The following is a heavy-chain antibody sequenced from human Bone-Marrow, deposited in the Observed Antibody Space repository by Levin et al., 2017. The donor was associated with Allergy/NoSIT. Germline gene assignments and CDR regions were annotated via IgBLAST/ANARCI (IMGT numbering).Heavy chain of an antibody. CDR1: GASVTSATHY. Sequence: SQTLSLTCSVSGASVTSATHYWAWIRQAPGKGLEWIATINFRGSTLYDPSLKSRVTISLDTSKSRFSLKLTSVTAADTAVYYCARLGGSGSFYYNYFDAWGQGTLVTVSS. J-gene: IGHJ4*02. CDR3: ARLGGSGSFYYNYFDA. CDR2: INFRGST. D-gene: IGHD3-10*01. V-gene: IGHV4-39*01.